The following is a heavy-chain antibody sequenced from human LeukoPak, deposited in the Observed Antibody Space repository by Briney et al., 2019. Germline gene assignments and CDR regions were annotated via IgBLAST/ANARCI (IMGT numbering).Heavy chain of an antibody. CDR2: VYTSGST. J-gene: IGHJ6*03. V-gene: IGHV4-4*07. CDR3: ARVKTTVTSLSSYYYMDV. Sequence: SETLSLTCTVSGGSISSYYWSWIRQPAGKRPEWIGRVYTSGSTSYNPSLKSRVTMSVDTSRNQFSLNLSSVAAADRAVYCCARVKTTVTSLSSYYYMDVWGKGTTVTVSS. D-gene: IGHD4-17*01. CDR1: GGSISSYY.